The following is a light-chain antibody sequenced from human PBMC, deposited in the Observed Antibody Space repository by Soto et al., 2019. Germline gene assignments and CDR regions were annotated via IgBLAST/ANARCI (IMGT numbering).Light chain of an antibody. CDR3: NSFAPGRISV. J-gene: IGLJ1*01. V-gene: IGLV2-14*03. Sequence: QSALTQPASVSGSPGQSITISFGGTSNDIGAYDLVSWYQQHPGRPPKLIIYEVSHRFSGLSYRFSGSKSGNTASLPISGLQAEDVGPYYCNSFAPGRISVFRSGTTVNVL. CDR2: EVS. CDR1: SNDIGAYDL.